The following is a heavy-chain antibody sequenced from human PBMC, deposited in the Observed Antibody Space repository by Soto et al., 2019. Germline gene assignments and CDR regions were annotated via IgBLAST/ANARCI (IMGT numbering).Heavy chain of an antibody. V-gene: IGHV1-18*01. CDR2: ISAYNGNT. D-gene: IGHD3-16*01. J-gene: IGHJ4*02. CDR3: ARGGNPIDY. Sequence: QVQLVQSGAEVKKPGASVKVSCKASGYTFTNFGISWVRQAPGQGLEWMGWISAYNGNTNNAQKFPSKVTMTTDTSTGTAYMEVRSLRLDDTAVYYCARGGNPIDYWGQGTLVTVSS. CDR1: GYTFTNFG.